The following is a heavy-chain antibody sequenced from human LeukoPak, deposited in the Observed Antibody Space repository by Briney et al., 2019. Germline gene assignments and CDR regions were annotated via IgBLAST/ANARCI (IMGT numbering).Heavy chain of an antibody. CDR1: GYTFTGYY. J-gene: IGHJ5*02. Sequence: ASAKVSCKASGYTFTGYYMHWVRQAPGQGLEWMGWINPNSGGTNYAQKFQGRVTMTRDTSISTAYMELSRLRSDDTAVYYCARVGDHVGCRSTSCYAADWFDPWGQGTLVTVSS. D-gene: IGHD2-2*01. CDR3: ARVGDHVGCRSTSCYAADWFDP. V-gene: IGHV1-2*02. CDR2: INPNSGGT.